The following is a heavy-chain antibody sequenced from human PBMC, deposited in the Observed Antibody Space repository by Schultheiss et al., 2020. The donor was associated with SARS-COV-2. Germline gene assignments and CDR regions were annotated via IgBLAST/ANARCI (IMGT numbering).Heavy chain of an antibody. Sequence: GGSLRLSCAASGFTFSSYGMHWVRQAPGKGLEWVGRIKSKTDGGTIDYAAPVKGRFTISRDDSTNMLYLQMNSLQIEDTATYYCTTVSGSGDFYYFDSWGQGTLVTVSS. D-gene: IGHD3-10*01. CDR1: GFTFSSYG. CDR2: IKSKTDGGTI. CDR3: TTVSGSGDFYYFDS. J-gene: IGHJ4*02. V-gene: IGHV3-15*01.